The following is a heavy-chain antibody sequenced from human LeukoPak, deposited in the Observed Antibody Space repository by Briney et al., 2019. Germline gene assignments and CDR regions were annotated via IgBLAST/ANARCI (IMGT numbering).Heavy chain of an antibody. J-gene: IGHJ3*02. CDR2: ISGSGGST. CDR1: GFTFSSYA. V-gene: IGHV3-23*01. D-gene: IGHD3-22*01. Sequence: PGGSLRLSCAASGFTFSSYAMSWVRQAPGKGLEWVSAISGSGGSTYYADSVKGRFTISRDNSKNTLYLQMNSLRAEDTAVYYCAREDYYDSSGYYPDAFDIWGQGTMVTVSS. CDR3: AREDYYDSSGYYPDAFDI.